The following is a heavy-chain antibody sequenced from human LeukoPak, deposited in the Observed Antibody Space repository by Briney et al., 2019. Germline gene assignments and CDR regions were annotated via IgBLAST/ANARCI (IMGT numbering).Heavy chain of an antibody. D-gene: IGHD2-2*01. J-gene: IGHJ3*02. Sequence: SETLSLIRTVSGGSITSSNYYWGWIRQPPGKGLEWIGCINYSGTYYNPSLKSRVSISIQTSKNQFSLRLSSVTAADAAVYYCAREIPADAYDIWGQGTLVTVSS. CDR3: AREIPADAYDI. V-gene: IGHV4-39*07. CDR1: GGSITSSNYY. CDR2: INYSGT.